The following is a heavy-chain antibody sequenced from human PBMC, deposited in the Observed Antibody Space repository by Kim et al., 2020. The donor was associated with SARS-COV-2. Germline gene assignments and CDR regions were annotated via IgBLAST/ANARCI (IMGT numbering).Heavy chain of an antibody. CDR1: GFTFSNSP. D-gene: IGHD5-12*01. CDR3: AKSGQLDY. V-gene: IGHV3-23*01. J-gene: IGHJ4*02. Sequence: GGSLRLSCAASGFTFSNSPMSWVRQAPGKGLEWVSTIDGRGATTYYPGSVKGRFTISRDNSKNTLYPQMNNLRAEDTAVYFCAKSGQLDYWGQGTLVTVS. CDR2: IDGRGATT.